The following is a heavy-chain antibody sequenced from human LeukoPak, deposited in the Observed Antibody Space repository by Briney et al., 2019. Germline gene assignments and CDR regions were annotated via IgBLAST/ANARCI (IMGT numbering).Heavy chain of an antibody. D-gene: IGHD6-19*01. V-gene: IGHV3-30-3*01. CDR1: GFTFSSYA. CDR3: ARGNGLSRGWYEFDF. CDR2: ISFDGSNK. J-gene: IGHJ4*02. Sequence: HPGGSLRLSCAVSGFTFSSYAMHWVRQAPGKGLEWVALISFDGSNKYYADSVKGRFSISRDNSKNTLYLQMNSLRPEDTAVYYCARGNGLSRGWYEFDFWGQGALVAVSS.